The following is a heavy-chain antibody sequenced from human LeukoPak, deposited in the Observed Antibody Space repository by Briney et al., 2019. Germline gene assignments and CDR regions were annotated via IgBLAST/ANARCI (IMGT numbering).Heavy chain of an antibody. Sequence: GGSLRLSCAASGFTFDDYAMHWVRQAPGKGLEWVSSISSSSSYIYYADSVKGRFTISRDNAKNSLYLQMNSLRAEDTAVYYCAREGYCSSTSCYAGGGMDVWGQGTTVTVSS. CDR2: ISSSSSYI. D-gene: IGHD2-2*01. CDR1: GFTFDDYA. CDR3: AREGYCSSTSCYAGGGMDV. V-gene: IGHV3-21*01. J-gene: IGHJ6*02.